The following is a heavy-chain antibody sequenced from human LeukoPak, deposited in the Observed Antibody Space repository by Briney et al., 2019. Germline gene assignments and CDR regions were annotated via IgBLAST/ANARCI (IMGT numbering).Heavy chain of an antibody. CDR1: GYTFTTVG. CDR3: ARGEVSASLYYFDF. V-gene: IGHV1-18*01. CDR2: VSGYTGNT. D-gene: IGHD2-2*01. J-gene: IGHJ4*02. Sequence: ASVKVSCKTSGYTFTTVGVSWVRQAPGQGLEWMGWVSGYTGNTNYAERFQGRVTMTTDTSTSTVYMELTSLRSDDTAVYYCARGEVSASLYYFDFWGQGILVTVS.